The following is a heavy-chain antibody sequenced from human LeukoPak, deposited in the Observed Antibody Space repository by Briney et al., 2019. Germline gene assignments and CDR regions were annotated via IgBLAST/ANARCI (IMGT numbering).Heavy chain of an antibody. CDR1: GFTFSSYA. D-gene: IGHD3-16*01. CDR2: MSGSGGST. Sequence: PGGSLRLSCAASGFTFSSYAMSWVRQAPGKGLEWVSAMSGSGGSTYYADSVKGRFTISRDNSKNTLYLQMNSLRAEDTAAYYCAKDGARGEPPFGSWGQGTLVTVSS. CDR3: AKDGARGEPPFGS. J-gene: IGHJ4*02. V-gene: IGHV3-23*01.